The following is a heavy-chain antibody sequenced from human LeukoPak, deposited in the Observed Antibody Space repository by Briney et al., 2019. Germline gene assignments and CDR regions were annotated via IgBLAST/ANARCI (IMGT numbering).Heavy chain of an antibody. V-gene: IGHV4-4*07. D-gene: IGHD1-26*01. CDR2: IYASGST. CDR1: GGSISGYT. CDR3: ARGVVGATAFAY. J-gene: IGHJ4*02. Sequence: SETLFLTCTVSGGSISGYTWSWIRQPAGKGLEWIGRIYASGSTNYNPSLLGRVTMSVDTSRGQFFLMVHSVTAADTAVYYCARGVVGATAFAYWGQGTVVTASS.